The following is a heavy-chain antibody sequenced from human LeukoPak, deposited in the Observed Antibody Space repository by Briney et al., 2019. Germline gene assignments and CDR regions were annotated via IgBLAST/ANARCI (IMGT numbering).Heavy chain of an antibody. CDR2: INPSGGST. J-gene: IGHJ4*02. CDR3: ARESLLTGSSEY. CDR1: GNTFTRYY. V-gene: IGHV1-46*01. D-gene: IGHD1-1*01. Sequence: ASVKVSCKASGNTFTRYYMHWVRQAPGQGLEWMGLINPSGGSTVLVQKFQGRVTMTSDTSTSTVYLEVSSLRSEDTAVYYCARESLLTGSSEYWGQGTVVTVSS.